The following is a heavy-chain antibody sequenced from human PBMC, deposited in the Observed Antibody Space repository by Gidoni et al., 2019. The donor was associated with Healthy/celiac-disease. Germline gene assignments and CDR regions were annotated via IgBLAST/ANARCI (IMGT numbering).Heavy chain of an antibody. V-gene: IGHV1-2*04. CDR1: GSTFTGYY. J-gene: IGHJ4*02. CDR3: ARARGNNSSTFDY. CDR2: INPNSGGT. D-gene: IGHD6-13*01. Sequence: HVQRVQSGAEVTKPGAYVKVSCKAAGSTFTGYYMHWVRQAPGQGLEWMGWINPNSGGTNYAQKFQGWVTMTRDTSISTAYMELSRLRSDDTAVYYCARARGNNSSTFDYWGQGTLVTVSS.